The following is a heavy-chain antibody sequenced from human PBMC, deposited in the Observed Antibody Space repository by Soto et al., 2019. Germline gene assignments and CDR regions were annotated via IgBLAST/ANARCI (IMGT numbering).Heavy chain of an antibody. CDR1: GFTFSSFT. Sequence: EVQLLESGGGLVQPGGSLRLSCAASGFTFSSFTMNWVRQAPGKGLEWVSGITISGDRTSYADSVKGRFTISRYNSKNKLFLQMNSLRIEDTAVYNCEKSIDGHTSSGPPWGQGTLVTVSS. CDR3: EKSIDGHTSSGPP. V-gene: IGHV3-23*01. J-gene: IGHJ5*02. D-gene: IGHD6-13*01. CDR2: ITISGDRT.